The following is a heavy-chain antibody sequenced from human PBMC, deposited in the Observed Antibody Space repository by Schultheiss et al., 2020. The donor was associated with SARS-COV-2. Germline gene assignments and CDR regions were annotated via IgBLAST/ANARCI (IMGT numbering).Heavy chain of an antibody. V-gene: IGHV3-30*03. CDR2: ISYDGSNK. J-gene: IGHJ6*03. CDR1: GFTFSSYG. D-gene: IGHD3-3*01. Sequence: GGSLRLSCAASGFTFSSYGMHWVRQAPGKGLEWVAVISYDGSNKYYADSVKGRFTISRDNSKNTLYLQMNSLRADDTAVYYCARVREYDFWSGYRYYYYYMDVWGKGTTVTVSS. CDR3: ARVREYDFWSGYRYYYYYMDV.